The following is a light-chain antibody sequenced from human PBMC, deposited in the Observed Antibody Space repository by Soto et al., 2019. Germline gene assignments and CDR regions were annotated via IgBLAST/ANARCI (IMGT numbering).Light chain of an antibody. CDR3: ETWDNNTWV. CDR2: VEGSGTY. V-gene: IGLV4-60*02. J-gene: IGLJ3*02. Sequence: QSVLTQSSSASASLGSSVRLTCTLSSGHSSYIIAWHQQQPGKAPRFLMKVEGSGTYDKGSGGPDRFSGSSSGADRFLTISNLQFEDEADYFCETWDNNTWVFGGGTKLTVL. CDR1: SGHSSYI.